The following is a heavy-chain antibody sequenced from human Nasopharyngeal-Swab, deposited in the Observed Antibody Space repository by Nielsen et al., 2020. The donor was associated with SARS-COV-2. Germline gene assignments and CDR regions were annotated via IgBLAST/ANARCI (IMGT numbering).Heavy chain of an antibody. CDR1: GFTFSDSA. V-gene: IGHV3-73*01. Sequence: GGSLRLSCAASGFTFSDSAIHWVRQASGEGLEWVARIRSKGNNYATAYSVSVKGRFIIFRDDPTNTAYLQMNSLKTEDTAMYYCTRCGGGCYSGRDYWGQGTLVTVSS. CDR2: IRSKGNNYAT. CDR3: TRCGGGCYSGRDY. J-gene: IGHJ4*02. D-gene: IGHD2-15*01.